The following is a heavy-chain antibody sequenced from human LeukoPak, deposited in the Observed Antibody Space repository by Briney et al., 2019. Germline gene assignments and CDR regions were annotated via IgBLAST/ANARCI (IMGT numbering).Heavy chain of an antibody. CDR3: ARDNGRGYPVYFGY. CDR2: INPIGGGT. CDR1: GYTFTNYY. Sequence: ASVRVSCKASGYTFTNYYLHWVRQAPGQGLEWMGWINPIGGGTNYAQKFQGRVTMTRDTSITTAYMEMSSLRSDDTAVYYCARDNGRGYPVYFGYWGQGTLVTVSS. J-gene: IGHJ4*02. D-gene: IGHD3-22*01. V-gene: IGHV1-2*02.